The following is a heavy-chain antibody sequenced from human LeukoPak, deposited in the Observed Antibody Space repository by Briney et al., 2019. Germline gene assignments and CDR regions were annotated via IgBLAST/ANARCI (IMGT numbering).Heavy chain of an antibody. J-gene: IGHJ5*02. V-gene: IGHV3-23*01. CDR3: ARGYSSGWYP. D-gene: IGHD6-19*01. Sequence: PGGSLRLSCAASGFTFSSYAMSWVRQAPGKGLEWVSAISGSGGSTNYADSVKGRFTISRDNSKKTLYLQVNSLRAEDTAVYYCARGYSSGWYPWGQGTLVTVSS. CDR2: ISGSGGST. CDR1: GFTFSSYA.